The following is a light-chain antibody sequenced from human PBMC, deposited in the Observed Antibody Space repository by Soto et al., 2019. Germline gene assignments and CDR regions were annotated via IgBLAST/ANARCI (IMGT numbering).Light chain of an antibody. J-gene: IGLJ3*02. CDR3: QSYDSSRSGGV. V-gene: IGLV1-40*01. CDR1: SSNIGAGYD. Sequence: QLVLTQPPSVSGAPGQRVTISCTGSSSNIGAGYDVHWYQQLPGTAPKLLIYGNSNRPSGVPDRFSGSKSGTSASLAITGVEAEDEADYYCQSYDSSRSGGVFGGGTKLTVL. CDR2: GNS.